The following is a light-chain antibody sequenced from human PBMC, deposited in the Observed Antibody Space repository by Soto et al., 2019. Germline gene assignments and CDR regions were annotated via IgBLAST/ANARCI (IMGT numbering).Light chain of an antibody. CDR2: GAS. CDR3: QQYGNSPST. V-gene: IGKV3-20*01. CDR1: QSVTSY. Sequence: EIVLTQSPGPLSLSAAERATLSCRASQSVTSYLAWYQQKPGQAPRLLIYGASSRATGIPDRFSGSGSGTDFTLTISGLEPEDFAVYYCQQYGNSPSTFGQGTRLEIK. J-gene: IGKJ5*01.